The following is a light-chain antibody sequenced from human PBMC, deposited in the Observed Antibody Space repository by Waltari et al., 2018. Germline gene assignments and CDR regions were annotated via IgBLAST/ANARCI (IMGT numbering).Light chain of an antibody. CDR3: QQSEVWPRT. Sequence: EIVMPPFPATLSVSPGERHTHSCRASQSVSSNLAWYQQKRGQDPRLLIYSASTRATGIPARFSGSGSGTEFTLTISSVQSEDVAVYWCQQSEVWPRTFGQGTKVEIK. J-gene: IGKJ1*01. CDR1: QSVSSN. V-gene: IGKV3-15*01. CDR2: SAS.